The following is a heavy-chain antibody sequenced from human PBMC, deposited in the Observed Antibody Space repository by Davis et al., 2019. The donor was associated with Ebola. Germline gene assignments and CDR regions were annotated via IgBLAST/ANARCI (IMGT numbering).Heavy chain of an antibody. V-gene: IGHV3-74*01. Sequence: PGGSLRLSCEGSGFTFSAYWMHWVRQAPGKGLVWVARINNDGSTTSYADSGKGRFTISRDNAKNSLYLQMNSLRAEDTAVYYCARAIGGPKDYWGQGTLVTVSS. CDR3: ARAIGGPKDY. CDR2: INNDGSTT. CDR1: GFTFSAYW. D-gene: IGHD3-10*01. J-gene: IGHJ4*02.